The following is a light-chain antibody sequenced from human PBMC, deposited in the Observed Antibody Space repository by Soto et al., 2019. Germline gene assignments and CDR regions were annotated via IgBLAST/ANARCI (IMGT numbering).Light chain of an antibody. CDR2: YDS. V-gene: IGLV3-21*04. CDR1: NIGSKS. Sequence: SYELTQPPSVSVAPGQTARITCGGTNIGSKSVHWYQQKPGQAPVLVIYYDSDRPSGIPERFSGSNSGNTATLTISRVEAGDEADYYCQVWDSSSDHPVFGGGTKLTVL. CDR3: QVWDSSSDHPV. J-gene: IGLJ2*01.